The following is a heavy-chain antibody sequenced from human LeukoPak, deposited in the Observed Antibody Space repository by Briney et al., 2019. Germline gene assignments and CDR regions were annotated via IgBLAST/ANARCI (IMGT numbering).Heavy chain of an antibody. CDR2: INNDGSST. CDR3: AGHCTSSSCSDY. V-gene: IGHV3-74*01. J-gene: IGHJ4*02. CDR1: GFTFSSYW. Sequence: GGSLRLSCVVSGFTFSSYWMHWVRQAPGKGLVGGSRINNDGSSTSYADSVKGRYTISRDNAKNTLYLQMNSLRAEDSSVYFCAGHCTSSSCSDYWGQGTLVTVSS. D-gene: IGHD2-2*01.